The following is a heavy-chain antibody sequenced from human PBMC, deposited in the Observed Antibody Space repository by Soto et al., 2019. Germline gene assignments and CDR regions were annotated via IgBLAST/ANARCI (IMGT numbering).Heavy chain of an antibody. CDR3: AKDLTRQLAYWLDP. CDR1: GFSFTGYY. J-gene: IGHJ5*02. V-gene: IGHV1-2*02. Sequence: GASVTVSCKASGFSFTGYYIHWLRQAPGQGLEWMGWINAHSGGTEYAQKFQGRVTLTRDTSIATAYLTLTSLTSDDTALYYCAKDLTRQLAYWLDPWGQGPQVTV. D-gene: IGHD6-6*01. CDR2: INAHSGGT.